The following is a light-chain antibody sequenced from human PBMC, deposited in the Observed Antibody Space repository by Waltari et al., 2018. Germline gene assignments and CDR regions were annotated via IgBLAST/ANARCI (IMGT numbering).Light chain of an antibody. Sequence: SCDASQRGCNYLAWYQESPDQAPGLLLYLASIRATGIPDSFSGSGYGTDFGLTICRLEPEDFAVYYCQKYDFLPATFSQGTTVEIK. CDR3: QKYDFLPAT. V-gene: IGKV3-20*01. J-gene: IGKJ1*01. CDR2: LAS. CDR1: QRGCNY.